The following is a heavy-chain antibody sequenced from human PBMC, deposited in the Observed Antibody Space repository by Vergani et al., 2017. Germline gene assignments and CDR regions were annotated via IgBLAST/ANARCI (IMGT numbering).Heavy chain of an antibody. D-gene: IGHD3-10*01. Sequence: QVQLVESGGGVVQPGRSLRLSCAASGFTFSSYAMHWLRQAPGKGLEWVAVISYDGSNKYYADSVKGRFTISRDTSKNTLYLQMNSLRAEDTAVYYCARDRGLWFGELSYYFDYWGQGTLVTVSS. CDR1: GFTFSSYA. V-gene: IGHV3-30*01. CDR2: ISYDGSNK. CDR3: ARDRGLWFGELSYYFDY. J-gene: IGHJ4*02.